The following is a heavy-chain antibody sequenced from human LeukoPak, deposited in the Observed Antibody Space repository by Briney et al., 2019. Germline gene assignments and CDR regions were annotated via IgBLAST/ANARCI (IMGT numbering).Heavy chain of an antibody. Sequence: GESLKISCKGSEYSFTSYWISWVRQMPGKGLEWMGRIDPSDSYTNYSPSFQGHVTISADKSISTAYLQWSSLKASDTAMYYCARRNCSSTSCPFPFDPWGQGTLVTVSS. J-gene: IGHJ5*02. V-gene: IGHV5-10-1*01. CDR1: EYSFTSYW. D-gene: IGHD2-2*01. CDR3: ARRNCSSTSCPFPFDP. CDR2: IDPSDSYT.